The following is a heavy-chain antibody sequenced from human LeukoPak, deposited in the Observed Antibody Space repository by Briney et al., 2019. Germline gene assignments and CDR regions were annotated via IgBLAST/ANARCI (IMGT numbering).Heavy chain of an antibody. D-gene: IGHD2-15*01. Sequence: GGSLRLSCAASGFTFSSYWMHWVRQAPGKGLVWVSRLNNDGSSTNYADSVKGRFTISRDNPKNTLYLQMNSLRAEDTAVYYCARIAWDAFDIWGQGTMVTVSS. CDR1: GFTFSSYW. J-gene: IGHJ3*02. V-gene: IGHV3-74*01. CDR2: LNNDGSST. CDR3: ARIAWDAFDI.